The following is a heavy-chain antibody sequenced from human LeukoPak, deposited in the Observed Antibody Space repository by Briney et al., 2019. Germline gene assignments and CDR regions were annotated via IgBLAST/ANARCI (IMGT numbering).Heavy chain of an antibody. CDR3: ARDGGGYSLD. CDR1: GYTFSGYY. D-gene: IGHD5-18*01. J-gene: IGHJ1*01. CDR2: INSNNGDT. V-gene: IGHV1-2*02. Sequence: APVKPSYTPSGYTFSGYYLLTVRQAPGQGLEWVGGINSNNGDTHYAQNFQGRDTMTRDTSISTAYMELSRLGSDDTAVYYCARDGGGYSLDWGGGTVDSVSS.